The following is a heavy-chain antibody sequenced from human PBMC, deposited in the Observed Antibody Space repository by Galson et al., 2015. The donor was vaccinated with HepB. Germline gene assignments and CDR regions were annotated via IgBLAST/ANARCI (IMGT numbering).Heavy chain of an antibody. CDR3: AKGLVLIAVAGTDAFDI. J-gene: IGHJ3*02. Sequence: LRLSCAASGFTFSTYAINWVRQAPGKGLVWVSSISWNSGSIGYADSVKGRFTISRDNAKNSLYLQMNSLRAEDTALYYCAKGLVLIAVAGTDAFDIWGQGTMVTVSS. CDR1: GFTFSTYA. CDR2: ISWNSGSI. V-gene: IGHV3-9*01. D-gene: IGHD6-19*01.